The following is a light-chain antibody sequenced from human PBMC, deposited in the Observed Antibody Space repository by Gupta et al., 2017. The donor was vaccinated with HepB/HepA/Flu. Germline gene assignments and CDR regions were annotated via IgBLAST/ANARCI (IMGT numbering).Light chain of an antibody. CDR3: QQYNTWPPWT. J-gene: IGKJ1*01. Sequence: EIVMTQSPATLSVSPGERATLSCRASQSVSSNLAWYQQKPGQAPRLLIYAASTRATGIPARCSGSGYGTEFTLTISSLQSEDFAVYYCQQYNTWPPWTFGQGTKVEIK. CDR1: QSVSSN. V-gene: IGKV3-15*01. CDR2: AAS.